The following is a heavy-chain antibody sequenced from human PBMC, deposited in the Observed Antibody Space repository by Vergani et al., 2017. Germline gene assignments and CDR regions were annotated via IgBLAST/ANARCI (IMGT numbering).Heavy chain of an antibody. Sequence: QVQLQQWGAGLLKPSETLSLTCAVYGGSFSGYYWSWIRQPPGKGLEWIGEINHSESTNYNPYLKSRVTISLDTSKSQFSLRLTSVTASDTAVYYCARGDYGGPKSDAFDVGGQGTVVTVSS. V-gene: IGHV4-34*01. CDR1: GGSFSGYY. D-gene: IGHD4-23*01. J-gene: IGHJ3*01. CDR3: ARGDYGGPKSDAFDV. CDR2: INHSEST.